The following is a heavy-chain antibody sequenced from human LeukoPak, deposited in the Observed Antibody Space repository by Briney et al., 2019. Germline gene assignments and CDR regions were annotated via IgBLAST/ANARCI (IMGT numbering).Heavy chain of an antibody. D-gene: IGHD3-10*01. CDR1: GFTFSSYG. Sequence: GGSLRLSCAASGFTFSSYGMHWVRQAPGKGLEWVSVIYSSGDTYYADSVKGRFTISRDNSKNTLYLQMNSLRAEDTAVYYCARDSYYGSGSYYRYTFDYWGQGTLVTVS. V-gene: IGHV3-53*01. CDR3: ARDSYYGSGSYYRYTFDY. J-gene: IGHJ4*02. CDR2: IYSSGDT.